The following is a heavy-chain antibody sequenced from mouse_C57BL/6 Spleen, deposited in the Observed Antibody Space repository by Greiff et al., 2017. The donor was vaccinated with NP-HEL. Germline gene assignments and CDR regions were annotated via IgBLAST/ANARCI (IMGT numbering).Heavy chain of an antibody. Sequence: VQLQQSGAELVKPGASVKMSCKASGYTFTSYWITWVKQRPGQGLEWIGDIYPGSGSTNYNEKFKSKATLTVDTSSSTAYMQLSSLTSEDSAVYYCARYDGYYLYYFDYWGQGTTLTVSS. CDR1: GYTFTSYW. CDR3: ARYDGYYLYYFDY. V-gene: IGHV1-55*01. D-gene: IGHD2-3*01. J-gene: IGHJ2*01. CDR2: IYPGSGST.